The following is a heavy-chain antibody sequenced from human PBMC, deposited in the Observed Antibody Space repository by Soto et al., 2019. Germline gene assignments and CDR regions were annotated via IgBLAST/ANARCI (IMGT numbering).Heavy chain of an antibody. CDR3: ARGVAVAEAYYYYGMDV. CDR2: IIPIFGTA. J-gene: IGHJ6*02. V-gene: IGHV1-69*13. D-gene: IGHD6-19*01. CDR1: GGTFSSYA. Sequence: GASVKVSCKASGGTFSSYAISWVRQAPGQGLEWMGGIIPIFGTANYAQKFQGRVTITADESTSTAYMELGSLRSEDTAVYYCARGVAVAEAYYYYGMDVWGQGTTVTVSS.